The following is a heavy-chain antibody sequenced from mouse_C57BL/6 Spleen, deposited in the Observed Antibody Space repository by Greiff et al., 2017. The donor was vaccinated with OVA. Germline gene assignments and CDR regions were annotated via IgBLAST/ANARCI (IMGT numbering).Heavy chain of an antibody. CDR2: ISYDGSN. D-gene: IGHD2-1*01. CDR3: ARVGRGNTGFDY. Sequence: EVQVVESGPGLVKPSQSLSLTCSVTGYSITSGYYWNWIRQFPGNKLEWMGYISYDGSNNYNPSLKNRISITRDTSKNQFFLKLNSVTTEDTATYYCARVGRGNTGFDYWGQGTTLTVSS. V-gene: IGHV3-6*01. J-gene: IGHJ2*01. CDR1: GYSITSGYY.